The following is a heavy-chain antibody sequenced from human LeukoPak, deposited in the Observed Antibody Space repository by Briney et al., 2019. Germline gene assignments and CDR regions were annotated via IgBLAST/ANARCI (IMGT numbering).Heavy chain of an antibody. V-gene: IGHV4-59*08. Sequence: SETLSLTCTVSGGSISGYFWSWIRQPPGKRLEWIGYIHYSGSTNYNPSLNSRVTLSVDTSKNQFSLRLSSVTAADTAVYYCARYGITIVRGGKYYFDSWGQGTLVTVSS. CDR1: GGSISGYF. CDR2: IHYSGST. CDR3: ARYGITIVRGGKYYFDS. D-gene: IGHD3-10*01. J-gene: IGHJ4*02.